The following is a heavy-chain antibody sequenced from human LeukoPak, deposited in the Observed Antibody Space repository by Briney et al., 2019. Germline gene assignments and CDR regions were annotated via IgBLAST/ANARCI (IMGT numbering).Heavy chain of an antibody. J-gene: IGHJ4*02. CDR3: AKDISLSSRGGFDY. CDR2: ISWNSGSI. D-gene: IGHD6-13*01. Sequence: GGSLRLSCAASGFTFDDYAMHWVRQAPGKGLEWVSGISWNSGSIGYADSVKGRFTISRDNAKNSLYLQMNSLRAEDTALYYCAKDISLSSRGGFDYWGQGTLVTVSS. CDR1: GFTFDDYA. V-gene: IGHV3-9*01.